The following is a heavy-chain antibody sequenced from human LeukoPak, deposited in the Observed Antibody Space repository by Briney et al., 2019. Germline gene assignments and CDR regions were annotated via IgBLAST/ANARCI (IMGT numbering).Heavy chain of an antibody. CDR2: ISGSGGST. D-gene: IGHD3-22*01. CDR1: GFTFSSYA. V-gene: IGHV3-23*01. J-gene: IGHJ5*02. Sequence: PGGSLRLSSAASGFTFSSYAMSWVRQAPGKGLEWVSAISGSGGSTYYADSVKGRFTISRDNSKNTLYLQMNSLRAEDTAVYYCASEQPADSSGYYGRPDWFDPWGQGTLVTVSS. CDR3: ASEQPADSSGYYGRPDWFDP.